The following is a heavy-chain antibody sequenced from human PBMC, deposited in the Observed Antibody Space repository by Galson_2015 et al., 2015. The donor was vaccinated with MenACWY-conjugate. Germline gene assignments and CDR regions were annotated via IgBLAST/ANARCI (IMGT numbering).Heavy chain of an antibody. CDR2: IKKDGSEK. J-gene: IGHJ6*02. CDR3: ARGHYGMDV. CDR1: GFTFRNYW. V-gene: IGHV3-7*03. Sequence: SLRLSCAVSGFTFRNYWMTWVRLAPGKGLEWVASIKKDGSEKYYVDSVKGRFTISRDNTKNSMYLEMNSLRAEDTALYYCARGHYGMDVWGQGTTVTASS.